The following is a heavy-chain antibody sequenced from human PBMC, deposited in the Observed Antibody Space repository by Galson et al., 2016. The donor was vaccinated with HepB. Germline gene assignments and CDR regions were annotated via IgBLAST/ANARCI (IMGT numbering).Heavy chain of an antibody. CDR1: GFTFSSYT. J-gene: IGHJ4*02. D-gene: IGHD1-26*01. Sequence: SLRLSCAASGFTFSSYTMNWVRQAPGKGLEWVGFIRSNTYGGTTEYAASVKGRFTISRDDSNSIAYLQMNSLKTEDTAVYYCTPTWLGVETSSWGQGTLVTVSS. CDR3: TPTWLGVETSS. CDR2: IRSNTYGGTT. V-gene: IGHV3-49*04.